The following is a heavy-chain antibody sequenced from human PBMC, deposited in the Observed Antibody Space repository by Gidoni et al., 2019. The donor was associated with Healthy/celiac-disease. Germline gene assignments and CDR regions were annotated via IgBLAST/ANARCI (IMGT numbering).Heavy chain of an antibody. CDR1: GFTFADSA. J-gene: IGHJ6*02. Sequence: EVQLVESGGGLVQPGRSLRLSFAASGFTFADSAMHWVRQAPGKGREWVSCISWNSGSIGYADSVKGRFTISRDNAKNSLYRQMNSLRAEDTALYYCAKSGIVGAQDYYYGMDVWGQGTTVTVSS. V-gene: IGHV3-9*01. CDR3: AKSGIVGAQDYYYGMDV. D-gene: IGHD1-26*01. CDR2: ISWNSGSI.